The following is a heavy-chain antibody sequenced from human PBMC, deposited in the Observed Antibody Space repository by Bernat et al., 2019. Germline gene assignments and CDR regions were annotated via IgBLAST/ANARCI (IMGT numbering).Heavy chain of an antibody. V-gene: IGHV3-74*01. CDR3: VRDPPGDGYDFDN. D-gene: IGHD5-12*01. J-gene: IGHJ5*02. CDR1: GFSFRSDW. Sequence: EVQLVESGGGLVQPGGSLRLSCAASGFSFRSDWMHWVRQAPGKGLVWVSRINSDGSNTRYADSVKGRFTISRDNAKNTLYLQMNSLRVEDTAVYYCVRDPPGDGYDFDNWGQGTLVSVSS. CDR2: INSDGSNT.